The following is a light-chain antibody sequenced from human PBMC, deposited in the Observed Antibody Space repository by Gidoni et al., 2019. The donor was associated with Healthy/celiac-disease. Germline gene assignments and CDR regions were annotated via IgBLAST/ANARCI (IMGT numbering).Light chain of an antibody. CDR3: QQYYSTPIT. J-gene: IGKJ5*01. CDR1: QSVLYSSNNKNY. V-gene: IGKV4-1*01. Sequence: IVITQSPYSLAVSLGERATINCKSSQSVLYSSNNKNYLAWYQQKPGQPPKLLIYWASTRESGVPDRFSGSGSGTDFTLTISSLQAEDVAVYYCQQYYSTPITFGQGTRLEIK. CDR2: WAS.